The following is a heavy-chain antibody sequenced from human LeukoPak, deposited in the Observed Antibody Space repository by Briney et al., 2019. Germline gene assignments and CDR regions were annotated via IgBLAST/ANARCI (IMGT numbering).Heavy chain of an antibody. CDR1: GFTFSSYA. CDR2: ISGSGGST. Sequence: PGRSLRLSCAASGFTFSSYAMSWVRQAPGKGLEWVSAISGSGGSTYYADSVKGRFTISRDNSKNTLYLQMNSLRAEDTAVYYCAKAYYDFWSGYYPLFDYWGQGTLVTVSS. CDR3: AKAYYDFWSGYYPLFDY. J-gene: IGHJ4*02. V-gene: IGHV3-23*01. D-gene: IGHD3-3*01.